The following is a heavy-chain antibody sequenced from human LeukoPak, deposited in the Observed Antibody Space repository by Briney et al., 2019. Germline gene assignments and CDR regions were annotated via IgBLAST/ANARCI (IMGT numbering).Heavy chain of an antibody. J-gene: IGHJ4*02. Sequence: SVKVSYKASGYTFTGYYMHWLRQAPGQGLEWMGWINPNNGGTNYAQKFQGRVTMTRDTSISTAYMELSRLRSDDTAVYYCASSLATNSPTPPFDYWGQGTLVTVSS. CDR3: ASSLATNSPTPPFDY. V-gene: IGHV1-2*02. D-gene: IGHD5-12*01. CDR2: INPNNGGT. CDR1: GYTFTGYY.